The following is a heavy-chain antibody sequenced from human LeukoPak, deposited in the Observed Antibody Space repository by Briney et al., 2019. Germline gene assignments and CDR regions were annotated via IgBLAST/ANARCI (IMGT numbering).Heavy chain of an antibody. CDR1: GYTFTGYY. J-gene: IGHJ6*03. Sequence: GASVKVSCKASGYTFTGYYMHWVRQAPGQGLEWMGWINPNSGGTNYAQKFQGRVTMTRDTSISTAYMELSRLRSDDTAVYYCARADPIVVVPAAINYYYHMDVWGKGTTVTVSS. CDR3: ARADPIVVVPAAINYYYHMDV. CDR2: INPNSGGT. D-gene: IGHD2-2*01. V-gene: IGHV1-2*02.